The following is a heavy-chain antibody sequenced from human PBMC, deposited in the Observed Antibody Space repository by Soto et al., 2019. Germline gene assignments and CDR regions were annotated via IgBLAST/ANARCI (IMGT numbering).Heavy chain of an antibody. J-gene: IGHJ4*02. D-gene: IGHD2-21*02. CDR2: INHSGST. Sequence: SETLSLTCAVYGRSFSGYYWSWIRQPPGKGLEWVGDINHSGSTSYNPSIKSRVTISVDTSRNQFSLKLSSVTAADTAVYYCARTYGGNSFDFWGQGTLVTVSS. CDR3: ARTYGGNSFDF. CDR1: GRSFSGYY. V-gene: IGHV4-34*01.